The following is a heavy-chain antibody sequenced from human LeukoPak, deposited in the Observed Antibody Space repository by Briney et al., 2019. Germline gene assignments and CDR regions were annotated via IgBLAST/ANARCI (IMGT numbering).Heavy chain of an antibody. J-gene: IGHJ4*02. CDR3: ARDPGYSSGWVFDY. D-gene: IGHD6-19*01. Sequence: SETLSLTCTVSGGSISSYYWSWIRQPPGKGLEWIGYIYYSGSANYNPSLKSRVTISVDTSKNQFSLKLRSVTAADTAVYYCARDPGYSSGWVFDYWGQGTLVTVSS. CDR1: GGSISSYY. V-gene: IGHV4-59*01. CDR2: IYYSGSA.